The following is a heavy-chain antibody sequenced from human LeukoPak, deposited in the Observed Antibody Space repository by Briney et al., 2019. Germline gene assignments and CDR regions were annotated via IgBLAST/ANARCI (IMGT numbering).Heavy chain of an antibody. Sequence: PGGSLRLSCAASGFTFSSYGMHWVRQPPGKGLEWIGNLYYGGNTHYNPSLKSRVTISADTSNNQFSLNLSSVTATDTAVYYCARHTRPGYGGSENAFDIWGQGTMVTVSS. J-gene: IGHJ3*02. CDR2: LYYGGNT. CDR3: ARHTRPGYGGSENAFDI. V-gene: IGHV4-39*01. D-gene: IGHD5-12*01. CDR1: GFTFSSYG.